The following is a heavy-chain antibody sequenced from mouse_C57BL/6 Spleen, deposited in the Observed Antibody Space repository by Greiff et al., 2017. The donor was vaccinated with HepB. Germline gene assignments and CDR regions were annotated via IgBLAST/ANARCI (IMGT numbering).Heavy chain of an antibody. CDR3: ARGDYTYYFDY. CDR1: GYSFTGYY. V-gene: IGHV1-42*01. Sequence: EVKLVESGPELVKPGASVKISCKASGYSFTGYYMNWVKQSPEKSLEWIGEINPSTGGTTYNQKFKAKATLTVDKSSSTAYMQLKSLTSEDSAVYYCARGDYTYYFDYWGQGTTLTVSS. CDR2: INPSTGGT. D-gene: IGHD2-12*01. J-gene: IGHJ2*01.